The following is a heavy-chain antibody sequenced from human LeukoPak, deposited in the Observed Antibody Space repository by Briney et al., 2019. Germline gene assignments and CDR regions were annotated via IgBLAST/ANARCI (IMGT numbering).Heavy chain of an antibody. CDR2: INPNSGGT. V-gene: IGHV1-2*02. D-gene: IGHD1-26*01. Sequence: ASVKVSCKASGYTFTGYYMHWVRQAPGQGLEWMGWINPNSGGTNYAQKFQGRVTMTRDTSISTAYMELSRLRSDDTAVYYCASLSIVGASHNYYYYYMDVWGKGTTVTVSS. CDR1: GYTFTGYY. CDR3: ASLSIVGASHNYYYYYMDV. J-gene: IGHJ6*03.